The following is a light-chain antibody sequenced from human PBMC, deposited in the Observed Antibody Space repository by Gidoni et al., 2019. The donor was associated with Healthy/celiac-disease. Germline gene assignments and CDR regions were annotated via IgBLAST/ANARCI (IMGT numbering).Light chain of an antibody. Sequence: EIVLTQSPGTLSLSPGERATLSCRASQSVSSSYLAWYQQKPGQAPRLLIYGASSRATVIPDRFSGSGSGTDFTRTISRLEPEDFAVYYCQQYGSSPPYSFGQGTKLEIK. CDR3: QQYGSSPPYS. J-gene: IGKJ2*03. CDR2: GAS. CDR1: QSVSSSY. V-gene: IGKV3-20*01.